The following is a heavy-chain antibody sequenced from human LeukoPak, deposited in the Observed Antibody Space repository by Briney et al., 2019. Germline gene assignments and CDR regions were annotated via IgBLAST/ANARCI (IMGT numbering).Heavy chain of an antibody. V-gene: IGHV4-59*01. CDR2: IHYSGST. Sequence: SETLSLTCSVPGGSIGSFFWSWIRQPPGKALEWIGYIHYSGSTKYNPSLKSRVTISVDTSENQFSLTLNSVTAADTAVYYCARTTEGGYTYGYFYYYYMDVWGKGTTVTISS. CDR1: GGSIGSFF. D-gene: IGHD5-18*01. CDR3: ARTTEGGYTYGYFYYYYMDV. J-gene: IGHJ6*03.